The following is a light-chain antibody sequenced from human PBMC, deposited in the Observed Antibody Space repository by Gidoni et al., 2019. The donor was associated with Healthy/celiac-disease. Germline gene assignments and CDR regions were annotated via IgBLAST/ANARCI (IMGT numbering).Light chain of an antibody. CDR3: QQYNNWPPGIT. CDR1: QSVSSN. V-gene: IGKV3-15*01. Sequence: EIVMPQSPATLSVSPGERATLSCRASQSVSSNLAWYQQKPGQAPRLLIYGASTRATGIPARFSGSGSGTEFTLTISSLQSEDFAVYYCQQYNNWPPGITFGQGTKLEIK. CDR2: GAS. J-gene: IGKJ2*01.